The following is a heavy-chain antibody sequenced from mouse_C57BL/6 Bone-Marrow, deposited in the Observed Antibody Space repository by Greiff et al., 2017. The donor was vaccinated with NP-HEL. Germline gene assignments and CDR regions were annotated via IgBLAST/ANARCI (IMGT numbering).Heavy chain of an antibody. CDR3: ARNYGSSYPPWFAY. Sequence: QVQLQQSGAELVKPGASVKISCKASGYAFSSYWMNWVQQRPGKGLEWIGQIYPGDGDTNYNGKFKGKATLTADKSSSTAYMQLSSLTSEDSAVYFCARNYGSSYPPWFAYWGQGTLVTVSA. J-gene: IGHJ3*01. CDR2: IYPGDGDT. V-gene: IGHV1-80*01. CDR1: GYAFSSYW. D-gene: IGHD1-1*01.